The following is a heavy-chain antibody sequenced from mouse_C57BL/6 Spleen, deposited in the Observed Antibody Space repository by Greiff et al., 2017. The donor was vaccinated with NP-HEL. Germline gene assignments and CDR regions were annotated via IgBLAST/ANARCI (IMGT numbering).Heavy chain of an antibody. V-gene: IGHV1-52*01. J-gene: IGHJ4*01. CDR2: IDPSDSET. CDR1: GYTFTSYW. CDR3: ARRVARGYAMDY. Sequence: QVQLQQPGAELVRPGSSVKLSCKASGYTFTSYWMHWVKPRPIQGLEWIGNIDPSDSETHYNQKFKDKATLTVDKSSSTAYMQLSSLTSEDSAVYYCARRVARGYAMDYWGQGTSVTVSS. D-gene: IGHD1-1*01.